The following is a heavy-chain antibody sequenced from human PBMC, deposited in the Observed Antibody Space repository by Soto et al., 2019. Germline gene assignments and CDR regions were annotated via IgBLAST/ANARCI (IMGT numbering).Heavy chain of an antibody. Sequence: GGSLRLSCLASGFTFTDHYMDWVRQAPGTGLEWIARTKNKPNNYTTTYAASVKGRFTISRDDSESSLYLQMNNLKTEDTAVYYCDREIRRDYYYYYPLDVCGQGTRSPSP. CDR1: GFTFTDHY. V-gene: IGHV3-72*01. CDR3: DREIRRDYYYYYPLDV. J-gene: IGHJ6*02. CDR2: TKNKPNNYTT.